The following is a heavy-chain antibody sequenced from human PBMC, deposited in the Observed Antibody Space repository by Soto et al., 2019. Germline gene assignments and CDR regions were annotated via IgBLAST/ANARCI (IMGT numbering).Heavy chain of an antibody. Sequence: GGSLRLSCAASGFTFSSYWMHWVRQAPGKGLVWVSRINSDGSSTSYADSVKGRFTISRDNAKNTLYLQMNSLRAEDTAVYYCAREATYDFWSGYRPFDYWGQGTLVTVSS. CDR3: AREATYDFWSGYRPFDY. CDR1: GFTFSSYW. V-gene: IGHV3-74*01. CDR2: INSDGSST. J-gene: IGHJ4*02. D-gene: IGHD3-3*01.